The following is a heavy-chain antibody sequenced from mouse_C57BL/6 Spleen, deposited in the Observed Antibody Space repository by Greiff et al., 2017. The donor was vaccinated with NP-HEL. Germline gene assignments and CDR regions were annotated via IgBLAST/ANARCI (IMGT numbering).Heavy chain of an antibody. CDR3: ARNDDYDVLYAMDY. V-gene: IGHV2-2*01. CDR1: GFSLTSYG. Sequence: VQRVESGPGLVQPSQSLSITCTVSGFSLTSYGVHWVRQSPGKGLEWLGVIWSGGSTDYNAAFISRLSISKDNSKSQVFFKMNSLQADDTAIYYCARNDDYDVLYAMDYWGQGTSVTVSS. CDR2: IWSGGST. J-gene: IGHJ4*01. D-gene: IGHD2-4*01.